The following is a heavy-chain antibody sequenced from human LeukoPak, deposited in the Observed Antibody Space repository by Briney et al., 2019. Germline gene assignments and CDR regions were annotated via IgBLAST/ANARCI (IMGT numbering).Heavy chain of an antibody. D-gene: IGHD2-2*01. J-gene: IGHJ4*02. Sequence: SGESLKISCAASGFTFSSYWMSWVRQAPGKGLEWVANIRQDGSEKYYVDSVKGQFTISRDNAKNSLYLQMTSLRAEDTAVYYCARENRSTSCCFDYWDQGTLVTVSS. V-gene: IGHV3-7*01. CDR1: GFTFSSYW. CDR2: IRQDGSEK. CDR3: ARENRSTSCCFDY.